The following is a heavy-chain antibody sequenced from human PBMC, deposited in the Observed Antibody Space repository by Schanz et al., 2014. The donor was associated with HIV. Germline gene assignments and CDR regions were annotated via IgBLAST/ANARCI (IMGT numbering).Heavy chain of an antibody. Sequence: QMQLVESGGGVVQPGGSLRLSCAASGFTFNTYGMHWVRQAPGKGLEWVAVISYDGTDKYYADSVKGRFTISRDNSKNTLYLQMNSLTAEDTAVYYCASDGSGSYLTLSLLYYGMDVWGQGTTVTVSS. CDR2: ISYDGTDK. J-gene: IGHJ6*02. V-gene: IGHV3-30*03. CDR3: ASDGSGSYLTLSLLYYGMDV. D-gene: IGHD3-10*01. CDR1: GFTFNTYG.